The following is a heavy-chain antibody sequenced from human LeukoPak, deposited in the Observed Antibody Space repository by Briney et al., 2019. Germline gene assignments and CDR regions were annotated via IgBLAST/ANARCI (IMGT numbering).Heavy chain of an antibody. Sequence: GGALRLSCVASGFTFSSYWRSWVRQTPGKGLQGVANIKQDGSEKNYIDSVKGRFTISRDNGKDSLYLQMKRLRADDTAIYYCARERGSGSYHPFDPWGQGTLAIVSS. D-gene: IGHD3-10*01. CDR3: ARERGSGSYHPFDP. CDR2: IKQDGSEK. V-gene: IGHV3-7*01. J-gene: IGHJ5*02. CDR1: GFTFSSYW.